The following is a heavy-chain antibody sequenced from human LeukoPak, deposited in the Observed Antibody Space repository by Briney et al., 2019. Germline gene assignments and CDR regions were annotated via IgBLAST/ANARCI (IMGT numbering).Heavy chain of an antibody. Sequence: GGSLRLSGAASGFTVSGNYMNWVRQAPGKGLEWVSVIYSGGSTYYTDSVKGRFTISRDNSKNTLYLQMNSLRVEDTAVYYCARGPQGKSGSPPYYFDYWGQGTLVTVSS. CDR1: GFTVSGNY. V-gene: IGHV3-66*01. CDR3: ARGPQGKSGSPPYYFDY. J-gene: IGHJ4*02. D-gene: IGHD1-26*01. CDR2: IYSGGST.